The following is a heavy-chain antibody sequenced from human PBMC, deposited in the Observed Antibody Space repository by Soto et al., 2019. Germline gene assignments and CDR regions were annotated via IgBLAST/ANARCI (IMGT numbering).Heavy chain of an antibody. CDR3: AHRVLRTVFGLVTTTAIYFDF. J-gene: IGHJ4*02. CDR1: GFSLTTSGVG. V-gene: IGHV2-5*02. Sequence: QITLNESGPTVVRPTETLTLTCRFSGFSLTTSGVGVGWIRQSPGKAPEWLALFYWDDDKRYSASLKNRLTITKHSSKNQVVLTVSDLDPTDSATYYCAHRVLRTVFGLVTTTAIYFDFWGQGTPVAVSS. CDR2: FYWDDDK. D-gene: IGHD3-3*01.